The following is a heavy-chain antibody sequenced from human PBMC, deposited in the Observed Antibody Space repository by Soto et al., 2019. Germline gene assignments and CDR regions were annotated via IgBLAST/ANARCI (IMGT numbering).Heavy chain of an antibody. CDR1: GYKFTDHR. CDR3: ATELGITRRTYFYL. CDR2: IAPNNGNT. V-gene: IGHV1-2*02. Sequence: ASVKVSCKTSGYKFTDHRIHWVRQAAGLGLEWMGWIAPNNGNTHCVPKFKGRVTMTSDTSTSTAHMELAELTSDDTAVYYCATELGITRRTYFYLWRRGTLVT. J-gene: IGHJ2*01.